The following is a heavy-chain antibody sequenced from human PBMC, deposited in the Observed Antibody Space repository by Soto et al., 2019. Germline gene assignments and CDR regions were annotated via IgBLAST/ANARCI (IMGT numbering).Heavy chain of an antibody. Sequence: QVQLVQSGAEVKKPGASVKVSCKASGYSFTSDAVSWVRQAPGQGRERMGWISAYNGTTKHAQKLQGRDTMTTDTSTSTAYMELRSLRSDDTYVYYCARDWLGVDKPMDSNWFDPWGQGTLVTVSS. J-gene: IGHJ5*02. CDR3: ARDWLGVDKPMDSNWFDP. CDR1: GYSFTSDA. V-gene: IGHV1-18*01. CDR2: ISAYNGTT. D-gene: IGHD5-12*01.